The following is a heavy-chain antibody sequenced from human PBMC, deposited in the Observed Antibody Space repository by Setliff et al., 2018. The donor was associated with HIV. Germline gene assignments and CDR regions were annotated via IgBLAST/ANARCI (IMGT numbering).Heavy chain of an antibody. CDR2: INPSGGTT. V-gene: IGHV1-46*01. CDR1: GYTFTGYY. J-gene: IGHJ1*01. Sequence: ASVKVSCKASGYTFTGYYMHWVRQAPGQGLEWMGWINPSGGTTNYAQKFQGRVTMTRDTSTSTLYMELSSLRSDDTAMYYCATDPGYSSTWYSESFQHWGQGTVVTVSS. CDR3: ATDPGYSSTWYSESFQH. D-gene: IGHD6-13*01.